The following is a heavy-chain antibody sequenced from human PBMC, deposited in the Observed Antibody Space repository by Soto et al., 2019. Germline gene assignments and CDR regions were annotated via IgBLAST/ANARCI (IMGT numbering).Heavy chain of an antibody. Sequence: EVQLVESGGGLVQPGGSLRLSCAASGFAFSSYWMSWVRQAPGKGLEWVADIKEDGSEKYYVDSVKGRFTISRDNAKNSLFLQMNSLRAEDTAVYYCARDWVSYGENAGLSFDYWGQGTLVTGSS. J-gene: IGHJ4*02. V-gene: IGHV3-7*01. D-gene: IGHD4-17*01. CDR2: IKEDGSEK. CDR1: GFAFSSYW. CDR3: ARDWVSYGENAGLSFDY.